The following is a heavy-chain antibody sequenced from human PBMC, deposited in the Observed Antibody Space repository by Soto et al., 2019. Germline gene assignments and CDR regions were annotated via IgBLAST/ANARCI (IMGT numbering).Heavy chain of an antibody. CDR2: ISYDGSNK. CDR3: ARDRSVTTLYYYYYGMDV. J-gene: IGHJ6*02. Sequence: PGGSLRLSCAASGFTFSSYAMHWVRQAPGKGLEWVAVISYDGSNKYYADSVKGRFTISRDNSKNTLYLQMNSLRAEDTAVYYCARDRSVTTLYYYYYGMDVWGQGTTDTVSS. V-gene: IGHV3-30-3*01. D-gene: IGHD4-4*01. CDR1: GFTFSSYA.